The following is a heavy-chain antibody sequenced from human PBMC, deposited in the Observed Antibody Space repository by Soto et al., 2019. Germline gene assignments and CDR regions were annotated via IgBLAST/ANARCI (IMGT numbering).Heavy chain of an antibody. D-gene: IGHD6-13*01. V-gene: IGHV3-15*01. CDR3: TTDIKQQLVLWFDP. CDR1: GFTFSNAW. Sequence: EVQLVESGGGLVKPGGSLRLSCAASGFTFSNAWMSWVRQAPGKGLEWVGRIKSKTDGGTTDYAAPVKGRFTISRDDSKNTLYLQMNSLKTEDTAVYYCTTDIKQQLVLWFDPWGQGTLVTVSS. J-gene: IGHJ5*02. CDR2: IKSKTDGGTT.